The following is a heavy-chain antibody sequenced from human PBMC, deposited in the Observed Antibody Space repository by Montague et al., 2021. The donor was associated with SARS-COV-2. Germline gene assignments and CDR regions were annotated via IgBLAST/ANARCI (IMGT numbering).Heavy chain of an antibody. CDR3: ARGVLYGSGSYEWFDP. CDR1: GFTFDDYG. Sequence: SLSLSLAASGFTFDDYGMSWVRQAPGKGLQWVSGINWNGDSTTYADSAKGRFTISRDNAKNSLYLQMNSLRAEDTALYHCARGVLYGSGSYEWFDPWGQGTLVTVSS. D-gene: IGHD3-10*01. CDR2: INWNGDST. J-gene: IGHJ5*02. V-gene: IGHV3-20*02.